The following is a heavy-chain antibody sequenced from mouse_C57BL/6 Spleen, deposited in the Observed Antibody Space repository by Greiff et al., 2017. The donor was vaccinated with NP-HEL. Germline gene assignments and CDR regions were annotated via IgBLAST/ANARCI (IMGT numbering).Heavy chain of an antibody. CDR1: GYTFTDYE. J-gene: IGHJ4*01. V-gene: IGHV1-15*01. Sequence: VQLQQSGAELVRPGASVTLSCKASGYTFTDYEMHWVKQTPVHGLEWIGAIDPETGGTAYNQKFNGKAILTADKSSSTAYMELRSLTSEDSAVYYCTRGHYYGSYYYAMDYWGQGTSVTVSS. CDR3: TRGHYYGSYYYAMDY. CDR2: IDPETGGT. D-gene: IGHD1-1*01.